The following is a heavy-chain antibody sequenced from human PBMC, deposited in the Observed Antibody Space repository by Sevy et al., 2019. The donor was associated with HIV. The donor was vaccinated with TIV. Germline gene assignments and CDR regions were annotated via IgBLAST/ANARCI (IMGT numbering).Heavy chain of an antibody. J-gene: IGHJ4*02. CDR3: ATSRSGYFDSSGYYIY. CDR1: GYSFTSHW. Sequence: GESLKISCKGSGYSFTSHWIGWVRHMPGKGLEWMGIIYPDVSDTRYSPSFQGQVTFSADKSISTAYLQWSSLKASDTAMYYCATSRSGYFDSSGYYIYWGQGTLVTVS. V-gene: IGHV5-51*01. CDR2: IYPDVSDT. D-gene: IGHD3-22*01.